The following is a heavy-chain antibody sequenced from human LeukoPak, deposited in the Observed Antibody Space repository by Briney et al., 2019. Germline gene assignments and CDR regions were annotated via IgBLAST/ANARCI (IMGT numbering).Heavy chain of an antibody. J-gene: IGHJ3*02. CDR2: IAYSGST. V-gene: IGHV4-59*01. Sequence: SETLSLTCTVSGGSISSYYWSWIRQPPGKGLEWIGHIAYSGSTIYNPSLKSRVTITLDTSKNLFSLKPTSVSAADTAVYYCARDYGGNSITFGIWGQGTMVTVSS. CDR1: GGSISSYY. CDR3: ARDYGGNSITFGI. D-gene: IGHD4-23*01.